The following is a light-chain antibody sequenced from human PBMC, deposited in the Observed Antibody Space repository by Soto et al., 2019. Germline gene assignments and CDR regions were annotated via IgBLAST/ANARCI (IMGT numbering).Light chain of an antibody. CDR1: QSVSSSTS. CDR2: GAS. Sequence: EIVLTQSPGTLSLSPGERAALSCRASQSVSSSTSLAWYQQKTGQAPRLLIYGASSRAVGVPDRFSGSGSGTDFTLTISKLEPEDFAGYYCQQYGYSPLTFGGGTKVE. V-gene: IGKV3-20*01. CDR3: QQYGYSPLT. J-gene: IGKJ4*01.